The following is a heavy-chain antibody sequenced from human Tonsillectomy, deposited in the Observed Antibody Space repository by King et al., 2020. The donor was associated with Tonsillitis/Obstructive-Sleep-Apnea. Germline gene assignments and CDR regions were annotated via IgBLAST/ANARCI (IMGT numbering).Heavy chain of an antibody. CDR3: AGEGMGKYCYGSGCYYNGLDY. CDR1: GFTFSSYW. Sequence: VQLVESGGGVVQPGGSLRLSCAASGFTFSSYWMSWVRQAPGKGLEWVANIKQDGSEKYYVDSVKGRFTISRDNAKNSLYLQMNSLRAEDTAVYYCAGEGMGKYCYGSGCYYNGLDYWGQGTLVTVSS. V-gene: IGHV3-7*03. D-gene: IGHD3-10*01. CDR2: IKQDGSEK. J-gene: IGHJ4*02.